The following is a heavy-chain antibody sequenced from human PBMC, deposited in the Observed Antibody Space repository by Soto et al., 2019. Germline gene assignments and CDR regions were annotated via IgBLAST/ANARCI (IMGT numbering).Heavy chain of an antibody. CDR1: GYSFTSYW. Sequence: GESLKISCKGSGYSFTSYWIGWVRQMPGKGLEWMGIIYPGDSDTRYSPSFQGQVTISADKSISTAHLQWSSLKASDTAMYYCAREGYDILTGYYKTYYYSGMDVWGQGTTVTVSS. D-gene: IGHD3-9*01. J-gene: IGHJ6*02. V-gene: IGHV5-51*01. CDR3: AREGYDILTGYYKTYYYSGMDV. CDR2: IYPGDSDT.